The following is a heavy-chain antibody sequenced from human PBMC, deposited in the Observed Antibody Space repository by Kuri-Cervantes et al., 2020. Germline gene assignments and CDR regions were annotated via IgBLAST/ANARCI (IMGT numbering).Heavy chain of an antibody. CDR1: GGSFSGYY. D-gene: IGHD6-13*01. J-gene: IGHJ6*03. CDR3: ARGRSSSRHHYYYYMDV. V-gene: IGHV4-34*01. CDR2: INHSGSN. Sequence: SQTLSLTCAVYGGSFSGYYWSWIRQPPGKGLEWIAEINHSGSNNYNPSLKGRVTISVDTSKNQFSLKLSSVTAADTAVYSCARGRSSSRHHYYYYMDVWGKGTTVTVSS.